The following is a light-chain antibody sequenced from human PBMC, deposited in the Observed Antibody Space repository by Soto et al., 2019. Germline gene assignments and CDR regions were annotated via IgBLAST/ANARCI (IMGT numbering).Light chain of an antibody. V-gene: IGKV3-20*01. J-gene: IGKJ2*01. CDR2: ATS. Sequence: EIVLTQSPGTLSLSPGERATLSCRASQSVDSTYLAWYQQKPDQSPRLLIYATSTRAEGIPDGFSGSGSGTDFTITISRLEPDDVAVYYCQQYDTSPPMYTFGQRTKVEIK. CDR1: QSVDSTY. CDR3: QQYDTSPPMYT.